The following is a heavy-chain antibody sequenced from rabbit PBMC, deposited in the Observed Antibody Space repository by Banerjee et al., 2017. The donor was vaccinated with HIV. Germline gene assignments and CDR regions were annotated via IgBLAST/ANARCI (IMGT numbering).Heavy chain of an antibody. CDR2: IYAGSSGST. CDR3: ARGGAGYTDYDYYNF. J-gene: IGHJ6*01. D-gene: IGHD7-1*01. CDR1: GFSFSSSYY. Sequence: QEQLEESGGDLVKPGASLTLTCTASGFSFSSSYYMCWVRQAPGKGLEWIACIYAGSSGSTYYASWAKGRFTISKTSSTTVTLQMTSLTAADTATYFCARGGAGYTDYDYYNFWGPGTLVTVS. V-gene: IGHV1S45*01.